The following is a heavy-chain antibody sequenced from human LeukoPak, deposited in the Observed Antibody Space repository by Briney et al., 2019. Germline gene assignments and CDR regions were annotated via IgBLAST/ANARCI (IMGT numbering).Heavy chain of an antibody. CDR2: INHSGGT. Sequence: PSETLSLTCAVYGGSFSGYFWSWIRQPPGKGLEWIGEINHSGGTNYNPSLKSRVTISVDTSKNQFSPKMNSVTAADTAVYYCARAPSGEVESAARGDYLDYWGQGTLVTVSS. D-gene: IGHD6-13*01. J-gene: IGHJ4*02. V-gene: IGHV4-34*01. CDR3: ARAPSGEVESAARGDYLDY. CDR1: GGSFSGYF.